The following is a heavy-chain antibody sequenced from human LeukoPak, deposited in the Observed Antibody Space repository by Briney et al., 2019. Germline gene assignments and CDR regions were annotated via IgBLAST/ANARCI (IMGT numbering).Heavy chain of an antibody. CDR3: AKVHPTTVVRYYFDY. D-gene: IGHD4-23*01. J-gene: IGHJ4*02. CDR1: GFTFSSYA. Sequence: PGGSLRLSCAASGFTFSSYAMSLVRQAPGKGLEWVSAISGSGGSTYYADSVKGRFAISRDNSKNTLYLQMNSLRAEDTAVYYCAKVHPTTVVRYYFDYWGQGTLVTVSS. V-gene: IGHV3-23*01. CDR2: ISGSGGST.